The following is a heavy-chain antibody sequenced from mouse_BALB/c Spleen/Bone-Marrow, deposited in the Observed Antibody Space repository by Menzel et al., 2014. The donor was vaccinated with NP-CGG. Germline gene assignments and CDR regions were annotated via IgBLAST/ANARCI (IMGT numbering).Heavy chain of an antibody. CDR2: IDTSDSYS. J-gene: IGHJ3*01. CDR1: GYTFTDYW. CDR3: ARKKRNYGNYYGFPN. Sequence: QVQLQQSGAEFVMPGASVKMSCKASGYTFTDYWIHWVKQRPGQGLEWIGAIDTSDSYSSYNQKFKGKATLTVDESSSTAYMQLNSLTSEDSAVYYCARKKRNYGNYYGFPNWGQGTLVTVSA. V-gene: IGHV1-69*01. D-gene: IGHD2-1*01.